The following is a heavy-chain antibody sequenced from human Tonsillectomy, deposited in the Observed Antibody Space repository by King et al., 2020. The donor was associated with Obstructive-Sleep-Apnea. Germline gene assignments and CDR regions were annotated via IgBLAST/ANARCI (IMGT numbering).Heavy chain of an antibody. CDR3: AKVYSSGWYGYDY. V-gene: IGHV3-23*04. CDR2: ISGSGGRT. CDR1: GFTFSSYA. D-gene: IGHD6-19*01. J-gene: IGHJ4*02. Sequence: VQLVESGGGLVQPGGSLRLSCAASGFTFSSYAMSWVRQAPGKGREWVSAISGSGGRTYYEDSVKCRFTISRDNSKNTLYLQMNSLRAEDTAVYYCAKVYSSGWYGYDYWGQGTLVTVSS.